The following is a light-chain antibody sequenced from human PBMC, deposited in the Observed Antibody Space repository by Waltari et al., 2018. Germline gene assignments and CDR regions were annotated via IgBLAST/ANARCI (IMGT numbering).Light chain of an antibody. CDR1: QSVGSN. V-gene: IGKV3-15*01. CDR3: HQYNYWPLT. J-gene: IGKJ1*01. CDR2: GAS. Sequence: ELVMTQSPATLSVSPQERSTLSCRASQSVGSNLAWFQQKPGQAPRLLIYGASTRASGIPARFSGSGSGTEFILTISSLQSEDFALYYCHQYNYWPLTFGQGTKVEIK.